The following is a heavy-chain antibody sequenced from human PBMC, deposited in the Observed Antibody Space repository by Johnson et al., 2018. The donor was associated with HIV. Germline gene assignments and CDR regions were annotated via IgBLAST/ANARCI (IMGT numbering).Heavy chain of an antibody. CDR2: ISWNSGSI. V-gene: IGHV3-9*01. CDR1: GFTFDDYA. CDR3: AKDVDSSRWWRAFDM. J-gene: IGHJ3*02. Sequence: VQLVESGGGLVQPGRSLRLSCAASGFTFDDYAMHWVRQAPGKGLEWVSGISWNSGSIGYADSVKGRFTISRDNSKNSFYIQMHSLRAEDTAVYYCAKDVDSSRWWRAFDMWGQGTMVSVSS. D-gene: IGHD6-13*01.